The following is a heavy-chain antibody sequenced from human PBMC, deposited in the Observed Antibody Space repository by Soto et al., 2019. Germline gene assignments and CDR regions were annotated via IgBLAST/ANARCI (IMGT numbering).Heavy chain of an antibody. CDR2: IIPIFGTA. CDR3: ATSPYSGYDWHSFDY. CDR1: GGTFSSYA. J-gene: IGHJ4*02. V-gene: IGHV1-69*13. D-gene: IGHD5-12*01. Sequence: ASVKVSCKASGGTFSSYAISWVRQAPGQGLEWMGGIIPIFGTANYAQKFQGRVTITADESTSTAYMELSSLRSEDTAVYYCATSPYSGYDWHSFDYWGQGALVTVSS.